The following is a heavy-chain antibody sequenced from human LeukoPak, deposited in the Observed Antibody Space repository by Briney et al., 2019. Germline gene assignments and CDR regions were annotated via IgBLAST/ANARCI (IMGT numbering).Heavy chain of an antibody. CDR2: IYYSGST. CDR1: GDPINSYY. Sequence: PSETLSLTCTVSGDPINSYYWSWLRQPPGKGLEWIGYIYYSGSTNYNASLKSRVTMSIDTSKNQFSLKLSSVTAADTAVYYCARGDYVWGSNRLGWFAPGGQGTQVTVSS. V-gene: IGHV4-59*01. D-gene: IGHD3-16*02. CDR3: ARGDYVWGSNRLGWFAP. J-gene: IGHJ5*02.